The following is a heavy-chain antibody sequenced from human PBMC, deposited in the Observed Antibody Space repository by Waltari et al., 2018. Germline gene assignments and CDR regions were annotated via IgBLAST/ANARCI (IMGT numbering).Heavy chain of an antibody. J-gene: IGHJ5*02. Sequence: QMQLQESGPGLVKPSETLSLTCSVSGDSISSRPFYWAWIRQPPGKGSEWIGNIYYTGSTRHTPSLQPRVAMSVDTSKNQFSLTLTSVTATDAAVYFCARATRLMTTFGGVTTFDPWGQGTLVTVSS. CDR2: IYYTGST. CDR1: GDSISSRPFY. CDR3: ARATRLMTTFGGVTTFDP. D-gene: IGHD3-16*01. V-gene: IGHV4-39*01.